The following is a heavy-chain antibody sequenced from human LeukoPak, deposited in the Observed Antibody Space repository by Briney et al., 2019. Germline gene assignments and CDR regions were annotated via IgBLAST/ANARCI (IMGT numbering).Heavy chain of an antibody. Sequence: GGSLRLSCAASGFTFSSYGMHRVRQAPGKGLEWVAVISYDGSNKYYADSVKGRFTISRDNSKNTLYLQMNSLRAEDTAVYYCAKDPRRAVAGNPHSWGQGTLVTVSS. J-gene: IGHJ4*02. D-gene: IGHD6-19*01. V-gene: IGHV3-30*18. CDR1: GFTFSSYG. CDR3: AKDPRRAVAGNPHS. CDR2: ISYDGSNK.